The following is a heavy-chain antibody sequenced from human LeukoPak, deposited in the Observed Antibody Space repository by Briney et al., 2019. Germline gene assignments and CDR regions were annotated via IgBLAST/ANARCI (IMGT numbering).Heavy chain of an antibody. V-gene: IGHV3-48*01. CDR3: ARDRVRDWSGYYHDAFDI. CDR2: ISSSSTI. D-gene: IGHD3-3*01. CDR1: GFTFSSYS. J-gene: IGHJ3*02. Sequence: PGGSLRLSCAASGFTFSSYSMNWVRQAPGKGLEWVSYISSSSTIYYADSVRGRFTISRDNAKNSLYLQMNSLRAEDTAVYYCARDRVRDWSGYYHDAFDIWGQGTMVTVSS.